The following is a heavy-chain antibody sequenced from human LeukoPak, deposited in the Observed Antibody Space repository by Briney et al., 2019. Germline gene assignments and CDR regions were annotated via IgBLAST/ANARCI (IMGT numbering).Heavy chain of an antibody. V-gene: IGHV3-30*18. CDR1: GFTFSSYG. CDR3: AKDKTTGTTFFPLPGMNY. D-gene: IGHD1-1*01. J-gene: IGHJ4*02. CDR2: ISYDGSNK. Sequence: GGSLRLSCAASGFTFSSYGMHWVRQAPGKGLEWVAVISYDGSNKYYADSVKGRFTISRDNSKNTLYLQMNSLRAEDTAVYYCAKDKTTGTTFFPLPGMNYWGQETLVTVSS.